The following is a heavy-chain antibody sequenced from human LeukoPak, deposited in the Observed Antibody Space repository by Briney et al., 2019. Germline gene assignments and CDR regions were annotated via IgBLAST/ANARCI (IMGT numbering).Heavy chain of an antibody. J-gene: IGHJ3*02. V-gene: IGHV1-2*06. CDR2: INPNSGGT. D-gene: IGHD3-22*01. CDR3: ARLGSDSSGYSGDAFDI. Sequence: ASVKVSCKASGYTFTGYYMHWVRQAPGQGLKWMGRINPNSGGTNYAQKFQGRVTVTRDTSISTAYMELSRLRSDDTAVYYCARLGSDSSGYSGDAFDIWGQGTMVTVSS. CDR1: GYTFTGYY.